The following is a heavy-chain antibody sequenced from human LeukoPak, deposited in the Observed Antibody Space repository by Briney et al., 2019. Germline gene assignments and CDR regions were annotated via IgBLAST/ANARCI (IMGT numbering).Heavy chain of an antibody. D-gene: IGHD2-15*01. CDR3: ARGAVVVAATLNWFDP. CDR2: ISSSSSYI. Sequence: GSLRLSCAASGFTFSSYAMHWVRQAPGKGLEWVSSISSSSSYIYYADSVKGRFTISRDNAKNSLYLQMNSLRAEDTAVYYCARGAVVVAATLNWFDPWGQGTLVTVSS. J-gene: IGHJ5*02. CDR1: GFTFSSYA. V-gene: IGHV3-21*01.